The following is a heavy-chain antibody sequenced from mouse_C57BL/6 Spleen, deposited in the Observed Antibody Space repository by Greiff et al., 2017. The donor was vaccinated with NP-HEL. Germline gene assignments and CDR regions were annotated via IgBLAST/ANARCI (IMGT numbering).Heavy chain of an antibody. V-gene: IGHV5-17*01. Sequence: EVQGVESGGGLVKPGGSLKLSCAASGFTFTDYGMHWVRQAPEKGLEWVAYISSGSSTIYYADTVKGRFTISRDNAKKTLFLQMTSLRSEDTAMYYCARDYYGSSHYFDYWGQGTTLTVSS. J-gene: IGHJ2*01. CDR3: ARDYYGSSHYFDY. CDR1: GFTFTDYG. D-gene: IGHD1-1*01. CDR2: ISSGSSTI.